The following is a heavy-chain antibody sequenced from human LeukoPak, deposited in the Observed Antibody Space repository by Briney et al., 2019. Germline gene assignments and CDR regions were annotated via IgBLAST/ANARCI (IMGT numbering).Heavy chain of an antibody. CDR3: ARDPPGSAFDI. J-gene: IGHJ3*02. Sequence: GGSLRLSFAASGFTFSSYAMHWVHQAPGKGLEWVAVISYDGSNKYYADSVKGRFTISRDNSKNTLYLQMNSLRAEDTAVYYCARDPPGSAFDIWGQGTMVTVSS. V-gene: IGHV3-30-3*01. CDR2: ISYDGSNK. CDR1: GFTFSSYA. D-gene: IGHD3-10*01.